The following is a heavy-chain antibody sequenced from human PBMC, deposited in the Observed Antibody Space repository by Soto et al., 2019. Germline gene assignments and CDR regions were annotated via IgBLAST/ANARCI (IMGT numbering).Heavy chain of an antibody. CDR3: ARDGAPFYDSSGYYYLTTLPYYYYGMDV. CDR2: INPSGGST. Sequence: ASVKVSCKASGYTFTSYYMHWVRQAPGQGLEWMGIINPSGGSTSYAQKFQGRVTMTRDTSTSTVYMELSSLRSEDTAVYYCARDGAPFYDSSGYYYLTTLPYYYYGMDVWGQGTTVTVSS. V-gene: IGHV1-46*01. J-gene: IGHJ6*02. CDR1: GYTFTSYY. D-gene: IGHD3-22*01.